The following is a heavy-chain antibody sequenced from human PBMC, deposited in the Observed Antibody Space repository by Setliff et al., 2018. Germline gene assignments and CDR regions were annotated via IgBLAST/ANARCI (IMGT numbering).Heavy chain of an antibody. D-gene: IGHD3-10*01. J-gene: IGHJ5*02. Sequence: GGSLRLSCAASGFTFSTYWMSWVRQAPGKGLEWVANIKQDGSEKYYVDSVKGRFSISRDNAKNSLYLQMNSLRAEDTAVYYCARDPFGNPVFDPWGQGTLVTVSS. CDR2: IKQDGSEK. CDR1: GFTFSTYW. V-gene: IGHV3-7*01. CDR3: ARDPFGNPVFDP.